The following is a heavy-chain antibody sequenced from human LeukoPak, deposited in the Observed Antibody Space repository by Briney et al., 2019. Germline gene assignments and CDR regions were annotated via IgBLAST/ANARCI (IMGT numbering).Heavy chain of an antibody. V-gene: IGHV3-7*01. J-gene: IGHJ4*02. CDR1: GFTFSSYW. Sequence: GGSLRLSCAASGFTFSSYWMSWVRQAPGKGLEWVANIKQDGSEKDYVDSVKGRFTISRDTAKNSLYLQMNSLRAEDTAVYYCTRDEDFYSSSSDYWGQGTLVTVSS. CDR3: TRDEDFYSSSSDY. CDR2: IKQDGSEK. D-gene: IGHD6-6*01.